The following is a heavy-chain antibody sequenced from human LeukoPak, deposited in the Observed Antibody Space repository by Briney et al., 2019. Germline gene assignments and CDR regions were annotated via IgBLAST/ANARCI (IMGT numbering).Heavy chain of an antibody. J-gene: IGHJ3*02. CDR2: IWYDGSNK. CDR1: GFTFSSYT. V-gene: IGHV3-33*08. CDR3: ARDRASVFDI. D-gene: IGHD3-10*01. Sequence: GGSLRLSCAASGFTFSSYTLHWVRQAPGKGLEWVAVIWYDGSNKYYADSVKGRFTISRDNSKNTLDLQMNSLRAEDTAVYYCARDRASVFDIWGQGTMVTVSS.